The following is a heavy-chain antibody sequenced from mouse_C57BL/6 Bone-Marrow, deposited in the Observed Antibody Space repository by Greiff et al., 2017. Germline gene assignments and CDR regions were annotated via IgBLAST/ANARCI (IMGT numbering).Heavy chain of an antibody. D-gene: IGHD2-1*01. J-gene: IGHJ4*01. V-gene: IGHV1-72*01. CDR3: AESCNGNYGDMDD. CDR1: GYTFTSYW. CDR2: IDPNSGGT. Sequence: QVQLQQPGAELVKPGASVKLSCKASGYTFTSYWMHWVKQRPGRGLEWIGRIDPNSGGTKSNEKFKSKATLTVDKPSSTAYMQLSSLTSVDSAVXYCAESCNGNYGDMDDWGQGTSVTVSS.